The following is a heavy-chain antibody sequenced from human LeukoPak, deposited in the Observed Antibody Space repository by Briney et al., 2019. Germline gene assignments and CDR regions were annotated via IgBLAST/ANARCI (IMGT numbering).Heavy chain of an antibody. J-gene: IGHJ4*02. Sequence: GGSLRLSCAASGFTFSSYNMNWVRHAPGKGLEWVSSITSSSNYIYYADSVKGRFTISRDNAKNSLYLQMNSLRAEDTTGDYWARDWWDYGSGSYCGIDYWGQGTLVTVSS. D-gene: IGHD3-10*01. V-gene: IGHV3-21*03. CDR3: ARDWWDYGSGSYCGIDY. CDR1: GFTFSSYN. CDR2: ITSSSNYI.